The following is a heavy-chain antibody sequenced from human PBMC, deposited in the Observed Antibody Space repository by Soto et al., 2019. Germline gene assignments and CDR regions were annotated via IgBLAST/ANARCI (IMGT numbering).Heavy chain of an antibody. CDR1: GGTFSSYA. D-gene: IGHD1-7*01. V-gene: IGHV1-69*13. J-gene: IGHJ6*02. Sequence: SVKVSCKASGGTFSSYAISWVRQAPGQGLEWMGGIFPIFGTANYAQKFQGRVTITADESTSTAYMELSSLRSEDTAVYYCARVELELREGIVYGMDVWGQGTTVTVSS. CDR3: ARVELELREGIVYGMDV. CDR2: IFPIFGTA.